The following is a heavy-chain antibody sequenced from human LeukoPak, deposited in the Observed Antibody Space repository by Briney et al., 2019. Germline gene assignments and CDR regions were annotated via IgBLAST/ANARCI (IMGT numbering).Heavy chain of an antibody. J-gene: IGHJ4*02. CDR2: IYYSGST. V-gene: IGHV4-59*06. CDR1: GGSISSYY. Sequence: NPSETLSLTCTVSGGSISSYYWSWIRQHPGKGLEWIGYIYYSGSTYYNPSLKSRVTISVDTSKNQFSLKLSSVTAADTAVYYCARRGRLPRSGYFDYWGQGTLVTVSS. CDR3: ARRGRLPRSGYFDY. D-gene: IGHD2-15*01.